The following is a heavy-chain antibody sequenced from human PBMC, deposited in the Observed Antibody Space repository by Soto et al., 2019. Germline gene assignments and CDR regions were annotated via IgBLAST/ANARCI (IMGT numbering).Heavy chain of an antibody. D-gene: IGHD2-15*01. CDR2: ISSSSSTI. CDR1: GFTFSSYS. J-gene: IGHJ6*03. V-gene: IGHV3-48*01. CDR3: AREGVVVAATASYYYYYLAV. Sequence: GGSLRLSCAASGFTFSSYSMNWVRQAPGKGLEWVSYISSSSSTIYYADSVKGRFTISRDNAKNSLYLQMNSLRAEDTAVYYCAREGVVVAATASYYYYYLAVWGKGTTVTVSS.